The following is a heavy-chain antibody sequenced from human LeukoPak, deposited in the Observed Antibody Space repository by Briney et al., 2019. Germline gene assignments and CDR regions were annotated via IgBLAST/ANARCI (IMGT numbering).Heavy chain of an antibody. Sequence: GGSLRLSCAASGFTFSSSWMTWVRQTPVKGLEWVANIKEDGSEKYYVDSVKGRFTISRDNAKNSLYLQMNSLRAEDTALYYCATDVGADWGQGTLVTVSS. CDR1: GFTFSSSW. V-gene: IGHV3-7*01. CDR3: ATDVGAD. CDR2: IKEDGSEK. J-gene: IGHJ4*02.